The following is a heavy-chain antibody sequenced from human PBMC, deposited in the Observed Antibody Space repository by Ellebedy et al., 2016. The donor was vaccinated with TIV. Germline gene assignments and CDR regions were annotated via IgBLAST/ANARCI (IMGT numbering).Heavy chain of an antibody. Sequence: MPSETLSLTCAVYGGSFSGYYWNWIRQPPGKGLEWIGEINHSGTTNYNPSLKSRVTISVDPSKNQFSLKLSSVTAADTAVYYCARGIYGSGSIDYWGQGTLVTVSS. V-gene: IGHV4-34*01. J-gene: IGHJ4*02. CDR1: GGSFSGYY. D-gene: IGHD3-10*01. CDR3: ARGIYGSGSIDY. CDR2: INHSGTT.